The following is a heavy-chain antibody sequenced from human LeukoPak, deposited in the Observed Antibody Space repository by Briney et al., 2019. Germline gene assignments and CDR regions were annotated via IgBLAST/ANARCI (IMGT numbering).Heavy chain of an antibody. CDR3: ASLYGDYEAAFDI. V-gene: IGHV1-2*02. CDR1: GYTFTGYY. J-gene: IGHJ3*02. Sequence: GASVKVSCKASGYTFTGYYMHWVRQAPRQGLEWMGWINPNSGGTNYAQKFQGRVTMTRDTSISTAYMELSRLRSNDTAVYYCASLYGDYEAAFDIWGQGTMVTVSS. D-gene: IGHD4-17*01. CDR2: INPNSGGT.